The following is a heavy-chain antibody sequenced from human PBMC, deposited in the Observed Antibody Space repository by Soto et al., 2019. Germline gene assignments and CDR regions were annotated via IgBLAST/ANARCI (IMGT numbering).Heavy chain of an antibody. D-gene: IGHD2-2*01. J-gene: IGHJ4*02. Sequence: ASVKVSCKASGYTFTSYDINWVRQATGQGLEWMGWMNPNSGETIYAQKFQGRVTMTEDTSTDTAYMELSSLRSEDTAVYYCATSGPAAPGLLDYWGQGTLVTVPS. CDR2: MNPNSGET. CDR3: ATSGPAAPGLLDY. CDR1: GYTFTSYD. V-gene: IGHV1-8*02.